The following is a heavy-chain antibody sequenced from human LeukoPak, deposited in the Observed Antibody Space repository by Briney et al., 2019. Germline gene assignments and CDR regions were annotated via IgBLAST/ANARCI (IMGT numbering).Heavy chain of an antibody. Sequence: SSETLSLTCTVSGGSISSYYWSWIRQPPGKGLEWIGYIYYSGSTYYNPSLKNRVTISLDTSNNQFSLNLSSVTAADTAVYYCARVGRYCSGGTCYAQFFAFDSWGQGTLVTVSS. D-gene: IGHD2-15*01. CDR3: ARVGRYCSGGTCYAQFFAFDS. V-gene: IGHV4-59*08. J-gene: IGHJ4*02. CDR2: IYYSGST. CDR1: GGSISSYY.